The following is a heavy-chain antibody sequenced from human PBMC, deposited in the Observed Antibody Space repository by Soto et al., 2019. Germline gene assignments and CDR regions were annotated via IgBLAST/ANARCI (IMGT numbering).Heavy chain of an antibody. D-gene: IGHD3-3*01. CDR3: ARAYYDFWSGYYGDYYYGMDV. J-gene: IGHJ6*02. V-gene: IGHV1-46*01. CDR2: INPSGGST. CDR1: GYTFTSYY. Sequence: ASVKVSCNASGYTFTSYYMHWVRQAPGQGLAWMGIINPSGGSTSYAQKFQGRVTMTRDTSTSTVYMELSSLRSEDTAVYYCARAYYDFWSGYYGDYYYGMDVWGQGTTVTVSS.